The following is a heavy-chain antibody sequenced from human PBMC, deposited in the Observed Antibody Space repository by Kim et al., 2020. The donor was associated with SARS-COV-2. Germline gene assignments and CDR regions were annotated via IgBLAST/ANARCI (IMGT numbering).Heavy chain of an antibody. CDR1: GFTFSDHF. J-gene: IGHJ5*02. CDR2: IGPNGVDT. V-gene: IGHV3-64*01. CDR3: ARGAPRSSVTFRIDR. D-gene: IGHD4-17*01. Sequence: GGSLRLSCAASGFTFSDHFMHWVRQAPGKGLEYVSGIGPNGVDTFYTNSMKGRFIISRDNSKNTLYLQMGSLRDEDMAVYYCARGAPRSSVTFRIDRWGQGTLVTVSS.